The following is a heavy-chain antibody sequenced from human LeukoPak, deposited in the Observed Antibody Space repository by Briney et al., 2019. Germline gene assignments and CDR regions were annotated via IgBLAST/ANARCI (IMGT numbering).Heavy chain of an antibody. CDR2: ISSSGSYK. V-gene: IGHV3-21*01. Sequence: GGSLRLSCAASGFTFSSYSMNWVRHAPGKGLEWASSISSSGSYKYYADSVKGRFTISRDNAKNSLSLQLNSLRAEDTAVYYCARDYLAAQWLLSGGDYWGQGTLVTVSS. CDR3: ARDYLAAQWLLSGGDY. J-gene: IGHJ4*02. CDR1: GFTFSSYS. D-gene: IGHD5-12*01.